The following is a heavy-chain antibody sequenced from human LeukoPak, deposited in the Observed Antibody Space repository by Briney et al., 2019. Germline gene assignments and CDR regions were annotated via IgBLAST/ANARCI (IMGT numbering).Heavy chain of an antibody. D-gene: IGHD1-26*01. CDR1: GFTFSSYG. CDR2: IWYDGSNK. Sequence: PGRSLRLSCAASGFTFSSYGMHWVRQAPGKGLEWVAVIWYDGSNKYYADSVKGRFTISRDNSKNTLYLQMNSLRAEDTAVYYCAKDLGYGGSYSDYWGQGTLVTVSS. CDR3: AKDLGYGGSYSDY. V-gene: IGHV3-33*06. J-gene: IGHJ4*02.